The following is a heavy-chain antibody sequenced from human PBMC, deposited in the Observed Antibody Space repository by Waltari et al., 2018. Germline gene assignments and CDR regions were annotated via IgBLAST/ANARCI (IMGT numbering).Heavy chain of an antibody. Sequence: LQMQASGPGLVKPSETLSLTCTVSGDSLIDPRYYWGGIRQSPGTGLEWIANIDSTGKTAHNPSLKSRVTISVDTSENQFSLTLSSVTPADTAIYYCVRRGDYHIYRSGMYFFDYWGQGTRVTVSS. V-gene: IGHV4-39*01. CDR1: GDSLIDPRYY. D-gene: IGHD3-10*01. CDR2: IDSTGKT. J-gene: IGHJ4*02. CDR3: VRRGDYHIYRSGMYFFDY.